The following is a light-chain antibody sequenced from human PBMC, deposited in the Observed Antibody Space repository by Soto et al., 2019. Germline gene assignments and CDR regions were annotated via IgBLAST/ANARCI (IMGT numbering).Light chain of an antibody. CDR2: DAS. Sequence: DIPMTHSPSTLTACVGDKVTITCPARPRISSWLAWYQQKPGKAPKLLIYDASSLESGVPSRFSGSGSGTEFTLTISSLHPDDFATYYCQQYNSYPLNIGGGTKVDIK. V-gene: IGKV1-5*01. CDR1: PRISSW. CDR3: QQYNSYPLN. J-gene: IGKJ4*01.